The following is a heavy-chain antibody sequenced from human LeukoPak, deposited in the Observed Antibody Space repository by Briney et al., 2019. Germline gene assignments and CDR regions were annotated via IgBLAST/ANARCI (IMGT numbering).Heavy chain of an antibody. CDR2: IYYSGTT. D-gene: IGHD3-10*01. J-gene: IGHJ3*02. CDR3: ARNRLSHYYVSGSDYFDI. CDR1: GGSLGSNY. V-gene: IGHV4-59*01. Sequence: SETLSLTCIVFGGSLGSNYWSWLRQPPGKGLEWIGYIYYSGTTNYNPSLKSRATISVETSKNQISLKLRSVTAADTAVYYCARNRLSHYYVSGSDYFDIWGHGTMVTVPS.